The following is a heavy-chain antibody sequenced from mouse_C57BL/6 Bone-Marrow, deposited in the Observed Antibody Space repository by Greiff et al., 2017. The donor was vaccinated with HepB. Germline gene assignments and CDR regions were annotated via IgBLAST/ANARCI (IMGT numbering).Heavy chain of an antibody. Sequence: VQLQQSGPGLVQPSQSLSITCTVSGFSLTSYGVHWVRQSPGKGLEWLGVIWSGGSTDYNAAFISRLSISKDNSKSQVFFKMHSLQADDTAIYCCARRGVVTTGAWFAYWGQGTLVTVSA. CDR1: GFSLTSYG. D-gene: IGHD2-2*01. V-gene: IGHV2-2*01. J-gene: IGHJ3*01. CDR2: IWSGGST. CDR3: ARRGVVTTGAWFAY.